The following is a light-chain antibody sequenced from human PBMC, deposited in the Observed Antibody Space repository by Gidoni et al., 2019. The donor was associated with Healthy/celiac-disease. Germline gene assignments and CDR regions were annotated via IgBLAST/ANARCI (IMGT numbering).Light chain of an antibody. J-gene: IGLJ2*01. CDR2: GNS. CDR1: SSNIGAGYD. V-gene: IGLV1-40*01. Sequence: QSVLTQPPSVSGAPGQRVTISCPGSSSNIGAGYDVHWYQQLPGTAPKLLIYGNSNRPSGVPDRFSGSKSGTSASLAITGLQAEDEADYYCQSYDSSLSDVGFGGGTKLTVL. CDR3: QSYDSSLSDVG.